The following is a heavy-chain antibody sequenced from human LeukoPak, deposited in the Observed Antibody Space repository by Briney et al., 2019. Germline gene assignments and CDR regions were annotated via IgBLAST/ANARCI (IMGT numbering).Heavy chain of an antibody. D-gene: IGHD3-10*01. J-gene: IGHJ4*02. Sequence: ASVKVSCKASGYTFTSYYMHWVRQAPGQGLEWMGIINPSGGSTSYAQKFQGRVTMTRDMSTSTVYMELSSLRSEGTAVYYCARELLYYYGSGSRTESLLDYWGQGTLVTVSS. CDR3: ARELLYYYGSGSRTESLLDY. CDR1: GYTFTSYY. CDR2: INPSGGST. V-gene: IGHV1-46*01.